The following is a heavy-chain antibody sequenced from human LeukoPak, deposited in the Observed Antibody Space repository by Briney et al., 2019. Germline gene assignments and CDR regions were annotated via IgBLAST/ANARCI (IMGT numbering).Heavy chain of an antibody. J-gene: IGHJ4*02. CDR2: IWYDGSNK. V-gene: IGHV3-33*06. CDR1: GFTFSSYG. D-gene: IGHD2-15*01. CDR3: AKERLGYCSGGSCYVFDY. Sequence: GGSLRLSCAASGFTFSSYGMHWVRQAPAKGLGWVAVIWYDGSNKYYADSVKGRFTISRDNSKNTLYLQMNSLRAEDTAVYYCAKERLGYCSGGSCYVFDYWGQGTLVTVSS.